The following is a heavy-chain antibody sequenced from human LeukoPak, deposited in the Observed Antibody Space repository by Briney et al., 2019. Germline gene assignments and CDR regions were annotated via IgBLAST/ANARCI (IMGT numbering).Heavy chain of an antibody. CDR1: EFTFSSY. Sequence: GGSLRLSRAASEFTFSSYMNWVRQAPGKGLEWVSSISSTSSYIYYADSVKGRFTISRDNAKNSLYLQMNSLRADDTAVYYCARDFGYYDSSGLFDYWGQGTLVTVSS. V-gene: IGHV3-21*01. J-gene: IGHJ4*02. CDR2: ISSTSSYI. CDR3: ARDFGYYDSSGLFDY. D-gene: IGHD3-22*01.